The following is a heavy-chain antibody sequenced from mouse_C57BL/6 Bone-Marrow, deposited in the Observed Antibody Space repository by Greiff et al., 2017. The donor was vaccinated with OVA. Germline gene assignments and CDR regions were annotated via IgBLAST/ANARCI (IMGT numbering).Heavy chain of an antibody. CDR3: ARRGTAWYFDV. CDR2: IHPNSGST. D-gene: IGHD1-2*01. J-gene: IGHJ1*03. V-gene: IGHV1-64*01. Sequence: QVQLQQPGAELVKPGASVKLSCKASGYTFTSYWMHWVKQRPGQGLEWIGMIHPNSGSTNYNEKFKSKATLTVDKSSSTAYMQLSSLTSEDSAVEYCARRGTAWYFDVWGTGTTVTVSS. CDR1: GYTFTSYW.